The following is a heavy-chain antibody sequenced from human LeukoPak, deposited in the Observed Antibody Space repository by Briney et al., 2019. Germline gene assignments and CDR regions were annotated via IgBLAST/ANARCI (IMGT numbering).Heavy chain of an antibody. V-gene: IGHV1-69*05. CDR1: GGTFSSYA. Sequence: VASVKVSCKASGGTFSSYAISWVRQAPGQGLEWMGGIIPIFGTANYALKFQGRVTITTDESTSTAYMELSSLRSEDTAVYYCARGAFWSGSALQYWGQGTLVTVSS. D-gene: IGHD3-3*01. J-gene: IGHJ4*02. CDR3: ARGAFWSGSALQY. CDR2: IIPIFGTA.